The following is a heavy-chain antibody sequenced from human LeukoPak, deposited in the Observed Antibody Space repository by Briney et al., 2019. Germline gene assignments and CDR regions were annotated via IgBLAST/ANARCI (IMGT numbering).Heavy chain of an antibody. CDR3: ARSAMREGFGFSLGY. V-gene: IGHV1-2*02. D-gene: IGHD2-2*01. CDR1: GYTFTSYA. CDR2: INPNSGGT. Sequence: ASVKVSCKASGYTFTSYAMHWVRQAPGQGLEWMGWINPNSGGTNYAQKFQGRVTMTRDTSISTAYMELSRLRSDDTAVYYCARSAMREGFGFSLGYWGQGTLVTVSS. J-gene: IGHJ4*02.